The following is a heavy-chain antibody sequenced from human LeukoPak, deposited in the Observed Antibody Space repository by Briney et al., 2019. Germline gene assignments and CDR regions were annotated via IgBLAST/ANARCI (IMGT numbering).Heavy chain of an antibody. V-gene: IGHV4-39*01. CDR2: IYYSGST. CDR3: ARQSYFWSVADAFDI. CDR1: GGSISSSSYY. Sequence: SETLSLTCTVSGGSISSSSYYWGWIRQPPGKGLEWIGSIYYSGSTYYNPSLKSRVTISVDTSKNQFSLKLSSVTAADTAVYYCARQSYFWSVADAFDIWGQGTMVTVSS. D-gene: IGHD3-3*01. J-gene: IGHJ3*02.